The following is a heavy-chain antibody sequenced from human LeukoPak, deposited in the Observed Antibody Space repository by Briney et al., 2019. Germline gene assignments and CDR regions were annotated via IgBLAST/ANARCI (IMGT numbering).Heavy chain of an antibody. Sequence: SETLSLTCAVYGGSFSGYYWGWIRQPPGKGLEWIGEINHSGSTNYNPSLKSRVTISVDTSKNQFSLKLSSVTAADTAVYYCARGPAGSSSSSFDYWGQGTLVTVSS. CDR2: INHSGST. V-gene: IGHV4-34*01. D-gene: IGHD6-6*01. CDR1: GGSFSGYY. CDR3: ARGPAGSSSSSFDY. J-gene: IGHJ4*02.